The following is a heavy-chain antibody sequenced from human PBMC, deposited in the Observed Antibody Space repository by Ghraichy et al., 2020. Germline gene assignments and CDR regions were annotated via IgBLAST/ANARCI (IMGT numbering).Heavy chain of an antibody. CDR3: ARAPEYYDFWSGYYKSYYYGMDV. J-gene: IGHJ6*02. D-gene: IGHD3-3*01. V-gene: IGHV7-4-1*02. Sequence: ASVKVSCKASGYTFTSYAMNWVRQAPGQGLEWMGWINTNTGNPTYAQGFTGRFVFSLDTSVSTAYLQISSLKAEDTAVYYCARAPEYYDFWSGYYKSYYYGMDVWGQGTTVTVSS. CDR1: GYTFTSYA. CDR2: INTNTGNP.